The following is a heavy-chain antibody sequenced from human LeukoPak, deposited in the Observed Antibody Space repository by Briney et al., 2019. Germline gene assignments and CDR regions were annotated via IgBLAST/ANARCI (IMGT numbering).Heavy chain of an antibody. D-gene: IGHD3-10*01. Sequence: SETLSLTCTVSGGSISSSSYYWGWIRQPPGKGLEWIGSIYYSGSTYYNPSLKSRVTMSVDTSKNQFSLKLSSVTAADTAVYFCAGDRLLMLRGLMRTGPFDPWGQGTLVTVSS. J-gene: IGHJ5*02. CDR2: IYYSGST. V-gene: IGHV4-39*07. CDR1: GGSISSSSYY. CDR3: AGDRLLMLRGLMRTGPFDP.